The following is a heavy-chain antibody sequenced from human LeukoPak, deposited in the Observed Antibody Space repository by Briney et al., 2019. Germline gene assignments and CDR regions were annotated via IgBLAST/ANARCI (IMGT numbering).Heavy chain of an antibody. Sequence: GGSLRLSCATSGFTFSRYWMTWVRQAPGKGLEWVANINQDGSEKYYVDSVKGRFTISRDNAKNSLYVQMDSLRAEDTAVYYCARDLGGKETEWGQGTLVTVSS. D-gene: IGHD3-16*01. CDR2: INQDGSEK. CDR3: ARDLGGKETE. CDR1: GFTFSRYW. V-gene: IGHV3-7*01. J-gene: IGHJ4*02.